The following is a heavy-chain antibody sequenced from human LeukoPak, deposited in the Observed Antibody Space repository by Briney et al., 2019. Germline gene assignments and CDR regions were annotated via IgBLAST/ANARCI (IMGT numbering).Heavy chain of an antibody. CDR2: ISYDGSNK. D-gene: IGHD1-26*01. V-gene: IGHV3-30*04. CDR3: ARDHLGD. Sequence: SCKASGGTFSSYAMHWVRQAPGKGLEWVAVISYDGSNKYYADSVKGRFTISRDNSKNTLYLQMNSLRAEDTAVYYCARDHLGDWGQGTLVTVSS. J-gene: IGHJ4*02. CDR1: GGTFSSYA.